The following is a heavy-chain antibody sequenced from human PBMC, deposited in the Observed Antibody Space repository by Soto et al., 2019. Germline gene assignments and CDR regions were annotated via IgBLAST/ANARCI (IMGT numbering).Heavy chain of an antibody. CDR3: ALGGLRLEERSYYYYGMDV. V-gene: IGHV5-51*01. CDR2: IYPGDSDT. Sequence: GESLKISCKGSGCSFTSYWIGWVRQMPGKGLEWMGIIYPGDSDTRYSPSFQGQVTISADKSISTAYLQWSSLKASDTAMYYCALGGLRLEERSYYYYGMDVWGQGTTVTVSS. D-gene: IGHD5-12*01. CDR1: GCSFTSYW. J-gene: IGHJ6*02.